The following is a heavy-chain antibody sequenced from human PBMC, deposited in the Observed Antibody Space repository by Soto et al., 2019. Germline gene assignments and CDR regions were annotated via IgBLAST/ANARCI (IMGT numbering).Heavy chain of an antibody. Sequence: ASVKVSCKASGYTFTSYAMHWVRQAPGQRLEWMGWINAGNGNTKYSQKFQGRVTITRDTSASTAYMELSSLRSEDTAVYYCARDEVYYYDSSGYFPFDYWGQGTLVTVSS. J-gene: IGHJ4*02. CDR1: GYTFTSYA. CDR3: ARDEVYYYDSSGYFPFDY. V-gene: IGHV1-3*01. D-gene: IGHD3-22*01. CDR2: INAGNGNT.